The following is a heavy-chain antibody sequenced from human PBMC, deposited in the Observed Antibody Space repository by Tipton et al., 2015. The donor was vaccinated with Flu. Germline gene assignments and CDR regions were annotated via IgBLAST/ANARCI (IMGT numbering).Heavy chain of an antibody. V-gene: IGHV4-4*02. J-gene: IGHJ4*02. CDR1: GGSISSSNW. D-gene: IGHD6-13*01. Sequence: TLSLTCAVSGGSISSSNWWSWVRQPPGKGLEWIGEIYHSGSTNYNPSLKSRVIISVDKSKNQFSLKLSSVTAADTAVYYCASWLSSSWYSSYFDYWGQGTLVNVSS. CDR3: ASWLSSSWYSSYFDY. CDR2: IYHSGST.